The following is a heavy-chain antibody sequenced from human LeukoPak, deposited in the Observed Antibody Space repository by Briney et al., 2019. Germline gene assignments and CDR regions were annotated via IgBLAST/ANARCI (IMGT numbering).Heavy chain of an antibody. CDR3: ASQQGWLRLYYFDY. Sequence: GGSLRLSCAASGFTFSSYSMNWVRQAPGKGLEWVSSISSSSYIYYADSVKGRFTISRDNAKNSLYLQMNSLRAEDTAVYYCASQQGWLRLYYFDYWGQGTLVTVSS. V-gene: IGHV3-21*01. J-gene: IGHJ4*02. CDR1: GFTFSSYS. D-gene: IGHD5-12*01. CDR2: ISSSSYI.